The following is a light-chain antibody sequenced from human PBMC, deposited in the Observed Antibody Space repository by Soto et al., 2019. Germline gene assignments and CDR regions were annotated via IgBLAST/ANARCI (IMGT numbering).Light chain of an antibody. CDR1: QGIRND. J-gene: IGKJ1*01. CDR3: LQDYTYPRT. CDR2: AAS. V-gene: IGKV1-6*01. Sequence: AIQMTQSPSSLSASVGDRVTITCRASQGIRNDLGWYQQKPGKDPKLLIFAASSLQSGVPSRFSGSGSGTDFTLTISSLQPEDFATYYCLQDYTYPRTFGQGTKVDIK.